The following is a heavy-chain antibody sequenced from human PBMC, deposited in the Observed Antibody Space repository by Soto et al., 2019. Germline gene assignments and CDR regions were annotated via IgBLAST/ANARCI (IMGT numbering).Heavy chain of an antibody. CDR1: GYTFTSYG. CDR2: ISAYNGNT. CDR3: ASGDNYADSDYYYYYGMAF. D-gene: IGHD2-2*01. Sequence: GASVKVSCKASGYTFTSYGISWVRQAPGQGLEWMGWISAYNGNTNYAQKLQGRVTMTTDTSTSTAYMELRSLRSDDTAVYYCASGDNYADSDYYYYYGMAFWGQGTTVTVSS. V-gene: IGHV1-18*01. J-gene: IGHJ6*02.